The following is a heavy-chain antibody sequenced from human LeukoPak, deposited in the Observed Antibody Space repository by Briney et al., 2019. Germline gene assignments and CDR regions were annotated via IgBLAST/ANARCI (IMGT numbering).Heavy chain of an antibody. CDR1: GFTFDDYA. CDR3: ATSAEDGSN. V-gene: IGHV3-9*01. J-gene: IGHJ4*02. Sequence: GRSLRLSCAASGFTFDDYAMHWVRQAPGKGLEWVSGISWNSGSIGYADSVKGRFTISRDNAKNYLYLQMNSLRAEDTALYYCATSAEDGSNWGQGTLVTVSS. CDR2: ISWNSGSI. D-gene: IGHD2-15*01.